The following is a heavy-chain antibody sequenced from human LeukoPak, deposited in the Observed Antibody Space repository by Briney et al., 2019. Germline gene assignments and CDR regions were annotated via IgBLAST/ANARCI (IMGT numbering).Heavy chain of an antibody. Sequence: SETLSLTCTVSGGSISSGGYYWSWIRQHPGKGLEWIGYTYYSGSTYYNPSLKSRVTISVDTSKNQFSLKLSSVTAADTAVYYCARAVEDYYDSSGQGGSFDYWGQGALVTVSS. CDR2: TYYSGST. J-gene: IGHJ4*02. D-gene: IGHD3-22*01. CDR1: GGSISSGGYY. CDR3: ARAVEDYYDSSGQGGSFDY. V-gene: IGHV4-31*03.